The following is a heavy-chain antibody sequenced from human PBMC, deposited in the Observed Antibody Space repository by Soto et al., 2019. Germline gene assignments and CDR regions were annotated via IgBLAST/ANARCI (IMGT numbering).Heavy chain of an antibody. D-gene: IGHD3-22*01. V-gene: IGHV2-5*01. CDR2: IYWNDDK. Sequence: QITLKESGPPLVKPTQTLTLTCTFSGFSLSTSGVGVGWIRQPPGKALERLALIYWNDDKRYSPSLKSRLTITKDTSKNQVVLTMTNMDPVDTATYYCAHSDPDGSGYLDAFDIWGQGTMVTVSS. CDR1: GFSLSTSGVG. J-gene: IGHJ3*02. CDR3: AHSDPDGSGYLDAFDI.